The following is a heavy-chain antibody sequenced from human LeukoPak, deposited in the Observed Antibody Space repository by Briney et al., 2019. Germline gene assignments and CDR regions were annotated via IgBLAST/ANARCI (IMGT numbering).Heavy chain of an antibody. D-gene: IGHD6-13*01. CDR1: GYTFTNYY. Sequence: ASVKVSCKASGYTFTNYYMHWVRQAPGQGLEWMGLINPSGGSTSYAEKFQGRVIMTRDMSTTTDYMELSSLRSEDTAVYYCAKGGEGSSWYGFDYWGQGTLVTVSS. J-gene: IGHJ4*02. CDR2: INPSGGST. CDR3: AKGGEGSSWYGFDY. V-gene: IGHV1-46*01.